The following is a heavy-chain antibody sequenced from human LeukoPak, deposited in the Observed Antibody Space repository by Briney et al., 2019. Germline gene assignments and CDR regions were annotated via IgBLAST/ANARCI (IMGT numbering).Heavy chain of an antibody. CDR3: ARDPLGWNYTTHFDY. Sequence: PGGSLRLSCAASGFTFSSYSMNWVRQAPGKGLEWVSSISSSSSYIYYADSVKGRFTISRDNAKNSLYLQMNSLRAEDTAVYYCARDPLGWNYTTHFDYWGQGTLVTVSS. CDR1: GFTFSSYS. J-gene: IGHJ4*02. CDR2: ISSSSSYI. V-gene: IGHV3-21*01. D-gene: IGHD1-7*01.